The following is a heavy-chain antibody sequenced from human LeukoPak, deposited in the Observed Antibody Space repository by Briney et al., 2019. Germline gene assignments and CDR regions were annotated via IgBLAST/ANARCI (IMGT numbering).Heavy chain of an antibody. CDR1: GFPFIAYS. J-gene: IGHJ4*02. Sequence: GGSLRLSCAASGFPFIAYSMSWVRQAPGKGLEGVANIKQDGSEKYYVGSVKVRFTISRDNAKNSLYLQMNSLRAEDTAVYYCARDPGPRVPPGSYSDYWGQGTLVTVSS. CDR3: ARDPGPRVPPGSYSDY. CDR2: IKQDGSEK. V-gene: IGHV3-7*01. D-gene: IGHD1-26*01.